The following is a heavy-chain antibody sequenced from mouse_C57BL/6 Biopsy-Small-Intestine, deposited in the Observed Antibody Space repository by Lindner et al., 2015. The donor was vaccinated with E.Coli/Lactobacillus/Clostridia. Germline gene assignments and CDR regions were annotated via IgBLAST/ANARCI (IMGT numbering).Heavy chain of an antibody. J-gene: IGHJ2*01. CDR3: ARPLDGYFDY. Sequence: VQLQESGAELARPGASVKLSCKASGHTFTSYGISWVKQRTGQGLEWIGEIYPRSGNTYSNEKFKGKATLTADKSSSTAYMELRSLTSEDSAVYFCARPLDGYFDYWGQGTTLTVS. D-gene: IGHD2-3*01. CDR1: GHTFTSYG. V-gene: IGHV1-81*01. CDR2: IYPRSGNT.